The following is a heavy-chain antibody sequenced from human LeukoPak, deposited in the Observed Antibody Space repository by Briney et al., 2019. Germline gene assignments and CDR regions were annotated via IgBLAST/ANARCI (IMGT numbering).Heavy chain of an antibody. Sequence: PSETLSLTCAVYGGSFSGYYWSWIRQPPGKGLEWIGEINHSGSTNYNPSLKSRVTISLDTSKNQFSLKLSSVTAADTAVYYCARYSLYDYVWGSYRQTFAFDYWGQGTLVTVSS. D-gene: IGHD3-16*02. CDR3: ARYSLYDYVWGSYRQTFAFDY. CDR1: GGSFSGYY. J-gene: IGHJ4*02. V-gene: IGHV4-34*01. CDR2: INHSGST.